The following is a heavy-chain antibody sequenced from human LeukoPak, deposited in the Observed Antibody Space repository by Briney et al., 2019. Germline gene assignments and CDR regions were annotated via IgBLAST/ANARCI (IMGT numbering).Heavy chain of an antibody. D-gene: IGHD1-26*01. Sequence: ASVKVSCKASGGTFSSYAISWVRQAPGQGLEWMGGIIPIFGTANYAQKFQGRVTITADESTSTAYMELSSLRSEDTAVYYCARDLPDSGSYSLYYYYGMDVWGQGTTVTVSS. CDR1: GGTFSSYA. CDR3: ARDLPDSGSYSLYYYYGMDV. J-gene: IGHJ6*02. CDR2: IIPIFGTA. V-gene: IGHV1-69*01.